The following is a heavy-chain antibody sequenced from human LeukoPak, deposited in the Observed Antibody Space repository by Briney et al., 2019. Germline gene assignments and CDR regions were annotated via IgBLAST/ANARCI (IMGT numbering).Heavy chain of an antibody. V-gene: IGHV4-34*01. Sequence: PSETLSLTCAVYGGPFSGYYWSWIRQPPGKGLEWIGEINHSGSTNYNPSLKSRVTISVDTSKNQFSLKLSSVTAADTAVYYCARYSYGYDYWGQGTLVTVSS. CDR1: GGPFSGYY. D-gene: IGHD5-18*01. J-gene: IGHJ4*02. CDR3: ARYSYGYDY. CDR2: INHSGST.